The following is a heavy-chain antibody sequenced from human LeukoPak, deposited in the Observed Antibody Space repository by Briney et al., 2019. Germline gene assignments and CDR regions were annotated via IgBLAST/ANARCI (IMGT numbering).Heavy chain of an antibody. CDR3: ARHDTTYYYDSSGYALDY. CDR1: GGSISSYY. Sequence: SETLSLTCTVSGGSISSYYWSWVRQPPGKGLEWIGYIYYSGSTNYNPSLKSRVTISVDTSKNQFSLRLSSVTAADTAVYYCARHDTTYYYDSSGYALDYWGQGTLVTVSS. CDR2: IYYSGST. J-gene: IGHJ4*02. V-gene: IGHV4-59*08. D-gene: IGHD3-22*01.